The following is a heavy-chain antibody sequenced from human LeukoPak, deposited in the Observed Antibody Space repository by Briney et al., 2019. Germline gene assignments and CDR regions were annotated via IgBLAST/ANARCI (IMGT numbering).Heavy chain of an antibody. CDR2: ISGDGGST. Sequence: PGGSLRLSRAASGFTFDDYAMHWVRQAPGKGLEWVSLISGDGGSTYYADSVKGRFTISRDNSKNSLYLQMNSLRTEDTALYYCAKDSYDSSGYYLPDFDYWGQGTLVTVSS. D-gene: IGHD3-22*01. CDR1: GFTFDDYA. CDR3: AKDSYDSSGYYLPDFDY. V-gene: IGHV3-43*02. J-gene: IGHJ4*02.